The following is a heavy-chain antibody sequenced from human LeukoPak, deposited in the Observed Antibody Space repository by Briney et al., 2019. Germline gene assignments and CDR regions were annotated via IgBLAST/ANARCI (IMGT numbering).Heavy chain of an antibody. J-gene: IGHJ5*02. CDR1: GFTFSSYS. CDR2: ISSSSSYI. V-gene: IGHV3-21*01. D-gene: IGHD6-13*01. Sequence: GGSLRLSCAASGFTFSSYSMNWVREAPGKGLERVSSISSSSSYIYYADSVKGRFTISRDNAKNSLYLQMNSLRAEDTAVYYCARRLGQQPNWFDPWGQGTLVTVSS. CDR3: ARRLGQQPNWFDP.